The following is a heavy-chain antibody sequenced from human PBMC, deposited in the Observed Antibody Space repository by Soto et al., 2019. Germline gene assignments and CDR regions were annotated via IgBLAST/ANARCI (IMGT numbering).Heavy chain of an antibody. CDR2: ICGTGGST. D-gene: IGHD3-22*01. CDR3: ARGYQDSSGLFVERYFEL. V-gene: IGHV3-23*01. CDR1: GFTFSGYA. Sequence: GGSLRLSCAVSGFTFSGYAMGWVRQAPGKGLEWVSTICGTGGSTYYADSVKGRFTISRDNSKNTLYLQMNSLRAEDTAVYYCARGYQDSSGLFVERYFELWGRGSLVTVYS. J-gene: IGHJ2*01.